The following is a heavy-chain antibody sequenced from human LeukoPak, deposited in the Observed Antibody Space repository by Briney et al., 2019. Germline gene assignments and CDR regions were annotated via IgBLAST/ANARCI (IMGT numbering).Heavy chain of an antibody. CDR3: AIVASHGSLGV. V-gene: IGHV7-4-1*02. Sequence: ASVKVSCKASGYTFTKYAMNWVRQAPGQGREWMGWINTNTGNPKYAQGFTGRFVFSLDTSVSTAYLQINSLKPEDTAVYFCAIVASHGSLGVWGNGTTVTVSS. CDR2: INTNTGNP. J-gene: IGHJ6*04. CDR1: GYTFTKYA.